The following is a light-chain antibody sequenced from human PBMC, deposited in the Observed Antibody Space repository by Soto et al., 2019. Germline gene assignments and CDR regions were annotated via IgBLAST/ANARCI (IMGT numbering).Light chain of an antibody. J-gene: IGKJ1*01. CDR3: QQSYSTPRT. CDR1: QSISNY. Sequence: DIQMTHSPSSLSASGGDRVTITCRASQSISNYLNWYQQKPGKDPKLLLYAASSLQSGVPSRFSGSGSGTDFTLTISSLQPEDFATYYCQQSYSTPRTFGQGTKVEIK. V-gene: IGKV1-39*01. CDR2: AAS.